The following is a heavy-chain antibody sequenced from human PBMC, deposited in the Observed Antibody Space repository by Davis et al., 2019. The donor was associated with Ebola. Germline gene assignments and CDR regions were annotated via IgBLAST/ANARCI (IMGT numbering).Heavy chain of an antibody. CDR2: VSPRYSDT. J-gene: IGHJ4*02. Sequence: GESLKTLCRYSGDNFTSPWIAWVRQMPGKGLERTGIVSPRYSDTSYSPSFQGHVTISADKSINTAYLQWTSLQASDTAMYFCARSYYFDSSGFYPLGYWGQGTVVTVYS. V-gene: IGHV5-51*01. CDR3: ARSYYFDSSGFYPLGY. D-gene: IGHD3-22*01. CDR1: GDNFTSPW.